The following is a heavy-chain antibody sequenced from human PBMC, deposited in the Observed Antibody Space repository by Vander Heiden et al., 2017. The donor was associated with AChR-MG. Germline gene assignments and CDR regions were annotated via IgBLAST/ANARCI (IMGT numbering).Heavy chain of an antibody. CDR1: GFTFSSYW. J-gene: IGHJ3*02. D-gene: IGHD3-3*01. Sequence: EVQLVESGGGLVQPGGSLRLSCAASGFTFSSYWMSWVRQAPGKGLEWVANIKQDGSEKYYVDSVKGRFTISRDNAKNSLYLQMNSLRAEDTAVYYCARGRITIFGVVTPDAFDIWCQGTMVTVSS. CDR3: ARGRITIFGVVTPDAFDI. V-gene: IGHV3-7*01. CDR2: IKQDGSEK.